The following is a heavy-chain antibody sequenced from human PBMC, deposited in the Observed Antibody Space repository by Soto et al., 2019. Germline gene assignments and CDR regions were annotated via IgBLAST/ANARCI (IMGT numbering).Heavy chain of an antibody. V-gene: IGHV3-74*01. CDR2: INSDGSST. CDR1: GFTFSSYW. D-gene: IGHD2-2*01. J-gene: IGHJ5*02. CDR3: ARGPIVVVPAATMSWFDP. Sequence: GGSLRLSCAASGFTFSSYWMHWVRQAPGKGLVWVSRINSDGSSTSYADSVKGRFTISRDNAKNTLYLQMNSLRAEDTAVYYWARGPIVVVPAATMSWFDPWGQGTLVTVSS.